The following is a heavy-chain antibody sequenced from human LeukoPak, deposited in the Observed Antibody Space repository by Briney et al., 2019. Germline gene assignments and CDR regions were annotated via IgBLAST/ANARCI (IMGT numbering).Heavy chain of an antibody. D-gene: IGHD2-15*01. Sequence: GGSLRLSCAASGFTFSSYSMNWVRQAPGKGLEWVSSISSSSSYIYYADSVKGRFTISRDNAKNSLYLQMNSLRAEDTAVYYCARVRGGSSPDAFDIWGQGTMVTVSS. CDR3: ARVRGGSSPDAFDI. V-gene: IGHV3-21*01. CDR2: ISSSSSYI. J-gene: IGHJ3*02. CDR1: GFTFSSYS.